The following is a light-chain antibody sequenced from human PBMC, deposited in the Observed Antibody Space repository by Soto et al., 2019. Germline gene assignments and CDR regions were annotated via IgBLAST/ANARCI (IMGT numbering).Light chain of an antibody. Sequence: EILLTQSPSTPSLSPGERASLSCRALQSVSSNYLAWFQQKPGQAPRLLIHGASNRATGIPARFSGSGSGTDFTLTISNLEPEDFAVYYCQQHSHWPPWTFGQGTKVDI. J-gene: IGKJ1*01. CDR3: QQHSHWPPWT. CDR1: QSVSSNY. CDR2: GAS. V-gene: IGKV3-11*01.